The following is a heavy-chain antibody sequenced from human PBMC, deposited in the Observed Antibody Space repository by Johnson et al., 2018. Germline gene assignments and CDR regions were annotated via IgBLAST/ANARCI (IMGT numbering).Heavy chain of an antibody. CDR1: GGTFRTYA. Sequence: QVQLVESGAEVKKPGSSVKVSCKASGGTFRTYAISWVRQAPGQGLEWMAGIIPMFGTTNYEQKFQGRVTITAHESTSTVYRDLSSLKSEDTAVYYGAGVDSEQNWFDPWGQGPQVTVSS. J-gene: IGHJ5*02. CDR3: AGVDSEQNWFDP. D-gene: IGHD1/OR15-1a*01. V-gene: IGHV1-69*01. CDR2: IIPMFGTT.